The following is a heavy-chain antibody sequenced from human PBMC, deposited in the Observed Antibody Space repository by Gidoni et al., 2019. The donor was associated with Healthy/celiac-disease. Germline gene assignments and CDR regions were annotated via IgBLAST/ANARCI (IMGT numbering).Heavy chain of an antibody. CDR1: GGSISSGSYY. V-gene: IGHV4-61*02. D-gene: IGHD3-3*01. CDR2: IYTSGST. J-gene: IGHJ6*03. Sequence: QVQLQESGPGLVKPSQTLSLTCTVSGGSISSGSYYWSWIRQPAGKGLEWIGRIYTSGSTNYNPSLKSRVTMSVDTSKNQFSLKLSSVTAADTAVYYCARENYDFWSGKYYYYYYMDVWGKGTTVTVSS. CDR3: ARENYDFWSGKYYYYYYMDV.